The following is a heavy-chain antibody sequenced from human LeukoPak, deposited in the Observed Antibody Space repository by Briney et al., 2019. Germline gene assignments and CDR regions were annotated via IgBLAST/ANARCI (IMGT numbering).Heavy chain of an antibody. V-gene: IGHV3-23*01. CDR3: AKVGIYDSWFDP. CDR1: GFTFSSYA. J-gene: IGHJ5*02. Sequence: GGSLRLSCAASGFTFSSYAMSWVRQAPGKGLEWVSAISGSGGSTYYADSVKGWFTISRDNSKNTLYLQMNSLRAEDTAVYYCAKVGIYDSWFDPWGQGTLVTVSS. D-gene: IGHD3-22*01. CDR2: ISGSGGST.